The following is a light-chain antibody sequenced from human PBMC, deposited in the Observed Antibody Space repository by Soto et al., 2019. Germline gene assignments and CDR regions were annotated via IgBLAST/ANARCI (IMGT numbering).Light chain of an antibody. CDR1: QSISSY. CDR2: AAS. J-gene: IGKJ5*01. Sequence: DIQMTQSPSSLSASVGDRVTITCRASQSISSYLNWYQQKPGKAPKLLIYAASSLQSGVPSTFSGSGSGTDFTLIISSLQPEDFATYYCQQTYRTPITFGQGTRLEIK. V-gene: IGKV1-39*01. CDR3: QQTYRTPIT.